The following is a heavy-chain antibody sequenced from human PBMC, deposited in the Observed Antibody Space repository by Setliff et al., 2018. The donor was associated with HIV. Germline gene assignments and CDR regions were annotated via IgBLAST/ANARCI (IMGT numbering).Heavy chain of an antibody. J-gene: IGHJ6*03. CDR3: ARGPGGWQRDYYYYMDV. CDR1: GGSFSGNY. D-gene: IGHD2-15*01. Sequence: SETLSLTCAVYGGSFSGNYWSWIRQPPGKGLELIGEINHSGSTNYNPSHKSRVIISVDLSKNQFSLKLSSVTAADTAVYYCARGPGGWQRDYYYYMDVWGKGTTVTVSS. V-gene: IGHV4-34*01. CDR2: INHSGST.